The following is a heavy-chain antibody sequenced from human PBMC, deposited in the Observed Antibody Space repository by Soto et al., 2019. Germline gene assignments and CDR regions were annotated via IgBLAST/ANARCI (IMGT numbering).Heavy chain of an antibody. V-gene: IGHV4-39*01. Sequence: SSETLSLTCTVSGGSISSSSYYWGWIRQPPGKGLEWIGSIYYSGSTYYNPSLKSRVTISVDTSKNQFSLKLSSVTAADTAVYYCARRGSQLLLYFDYWGQGTLVTVSS. CDR1: GGSISSSSYY. CDR2: IYYSGST. CDR3: ARRGSQLLLYFDY. J-gene: IGHJ4*02. D-gene: IGHD2-2*01.